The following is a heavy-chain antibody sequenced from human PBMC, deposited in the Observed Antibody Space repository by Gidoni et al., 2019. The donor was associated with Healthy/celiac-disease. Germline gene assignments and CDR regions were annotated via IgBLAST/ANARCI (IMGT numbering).Heavy chain of an antibody. D-gene: IGHD6-19*01. CDR1: GFTFSSYG. CDR3: ARGRIAVAGTSYYFDY. Sequence: QVQLVESGGGVVQPGRSLRLSCAASGFTFSSYGMHWVRQAPGKGLEWVAVIWYDGSNKYYADSVKGRFTISRDNSKNTLYLQMNSLRAEDTAVYYCARGRIAVAGTSYYFDYWGQGTLVTVSS. CDR2: IWYDGSNK. V-gene: IGHV3-33*01. J-gene: IGHJ4*02.